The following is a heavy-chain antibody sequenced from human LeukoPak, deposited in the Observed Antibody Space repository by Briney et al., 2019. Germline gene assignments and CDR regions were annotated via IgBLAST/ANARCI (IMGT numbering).Heavy chain of an antibody. J-gene: IGHJ4*02. CDR2: INPSGGST. CDR3: ARDWTKDYYDSSGYSDY. Sequence: ASVKVSCKASGYTFTSYYMHWVRQAPGQGLEWMGIINPSGGSTSYAQKFQGRVTMTRDTSTSTVYMELSSLRSGDTAVYYCARDWTKDYYDSSGYSDYWGQGTLVTVSS. D-gene: IGHD3-22*01. V-gene: IGHV1-46*01. CDR1: GYTFTSYY.